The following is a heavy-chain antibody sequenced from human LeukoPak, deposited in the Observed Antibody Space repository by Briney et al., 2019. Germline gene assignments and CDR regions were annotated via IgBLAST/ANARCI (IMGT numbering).Heavy chain of an antibody. V-gene: IGHV4-59*08. CDR2: IYYSGSI. CDR3: VRRDNTGWNYFDY. Sequence: KSSETLSLTCTVSGGSINSHYWRCIRQPPGRALEWFGDIYYSGSIKYNPALKSRVPISVATSKNHLPLKLSSVLAADTAIYYCVRRDNTGWNYFDYWGQGILVTVSS. CDR1: GGSINSHY. D-gene: IGHD6-19*01. J-gene: IGHJ4*02.